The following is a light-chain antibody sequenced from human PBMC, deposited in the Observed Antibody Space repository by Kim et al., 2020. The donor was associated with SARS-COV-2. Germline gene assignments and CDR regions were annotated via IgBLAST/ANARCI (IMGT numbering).Light chain of an antibody. CDR3: QQLGT. J-gene: IGKJ2*02. Sequence: IVLTQSPGTLSLSPGERATLSCRASQSVSSSYLAWYQQKPGQAPRLLIYGASSRATGIPDRFSGSGSGTDFTLTISRLEPEDFAVYYCQQLGTFGQGTKLEIK. V-gene: IGKV3-20*01. CDR1: QSVSSSY. CDR2: GAS.